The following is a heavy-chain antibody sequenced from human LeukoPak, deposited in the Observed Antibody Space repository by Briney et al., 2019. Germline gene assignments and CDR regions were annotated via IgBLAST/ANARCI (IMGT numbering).Heavy chain of an antibody. J-gene: IGHJ3*02. V-gene: IGHV3-30*04. Sequence: GGSLRLSCAASGFTFSSYAMHWVRQAPGKGQEWVAVISYDGSNKYYADSVKGGFTISRDNSKNTLYLQMNSLRAEDTAVYYCARRGFGVAFDIWGQGTMVTVSS. CDR3: ARRGFGVAFDI. D-gene: IGHD3-3*01. CDR1: GFTFSSYA. CDR2: ISYDGSNK.